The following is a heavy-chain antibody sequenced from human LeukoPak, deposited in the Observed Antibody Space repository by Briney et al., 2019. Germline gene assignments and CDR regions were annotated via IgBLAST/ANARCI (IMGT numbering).Heavy chain of an antibody. D-gene: IGHD2-15*01. J-gene: IGHJ4*02. Sequence: GGSLRLSCADSGFTFANYPMNWVRQAPGKGLECVSTITVSGGGTYYADSVKGRFTISRDNSKNTVYLQMNSLRAEDTAIYYCGKLGGRTIYFETDSWGQGTLVTVSS. CDR2: ITVSGGGT. CDR3: GKLGGRTIYFETDS. CDR1: GFTFANYP. V-gene: IGHV3-23*01.